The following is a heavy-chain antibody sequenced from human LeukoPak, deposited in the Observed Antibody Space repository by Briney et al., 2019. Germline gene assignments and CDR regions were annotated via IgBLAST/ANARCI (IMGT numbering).Heavy chain of an antibody. CDR3: GRHSTVTTFVLAY. D-gene: IGHD4-17*01. V-gene: IGHV4-39*01. CDR1: GGSISSSNYY. J-gene: IGHJ4*02. Sequence: PSETLSLTCTVSGGSISSSNYYWGWIRQPPGKGLEWIGSVYYSGSTYYNPSLKSRVTISVDTSRNQFSLMLSSVTAADTAVYYCGRHSTVTTFVLAYGGQGPLVTVSS. CDR2: VYYSGST.